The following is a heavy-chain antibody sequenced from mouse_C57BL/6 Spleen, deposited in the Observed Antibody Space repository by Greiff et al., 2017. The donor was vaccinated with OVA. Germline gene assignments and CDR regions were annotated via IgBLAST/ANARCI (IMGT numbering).Heavy chain of an antibody. Sequence: VKLMESGAELVRPGTSVKMSCKASGYTFTNYWIGWAKQRPGHGLEWIGDIYPGGGYTNYNEKFKGKATLTADKSSSTAYMQFSSLTSEDSAIYYCARGAYYSNFHFDYWGQGTTLTVSS. J-gene: IGHJ2*01. CDR1: GYTFTNYW. CDR3: ARGAYYSNFHFDY. CDR2: IYPGGGYT. D-gene: IGHD2-5*01. V-gene: IGHV1-63*01.